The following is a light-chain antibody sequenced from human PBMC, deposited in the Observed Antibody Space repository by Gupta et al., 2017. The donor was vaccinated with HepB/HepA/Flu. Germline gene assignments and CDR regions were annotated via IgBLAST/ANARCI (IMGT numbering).Light chain of an antibody. CDR2: AAS. CDR1: QDISNY. V-gene: IGKV1-27*01. CDR3: QKDNSAPKT. J-gene: IGKJ1*01. Sequence: IYGTQSPSSLSASVGDRVTITCRASQDISNYLAWYQQKPGKVPKVLIYAASTLQSGVPSRFSGSGSGTDFTLTISSRQPEDVATYYCQKDNSAPKTFGQGTKVEIK.